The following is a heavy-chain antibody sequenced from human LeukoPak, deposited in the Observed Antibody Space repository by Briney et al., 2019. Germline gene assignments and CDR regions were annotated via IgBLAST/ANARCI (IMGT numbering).Heavy chain of an antibody. CDR1: GFTFSSYG. V-gene: IGHV3-21*03. J-gene: IGHJ4*02. CDR3: ARDRPSGLNSDSRFDY. D-gene: IGHD3-10*01. Sequence: GGSLRLSCAASGFTFSSYGMHWVRQAPGTGLEWVSGITGGGGITNYAHSVKGRFTISRDNPKNSQYLQVNSQRDGDRSVYYCARDRPSGLNSDSRFDYWGQGTLVTVSS. CDR2: ITGGGGIT.